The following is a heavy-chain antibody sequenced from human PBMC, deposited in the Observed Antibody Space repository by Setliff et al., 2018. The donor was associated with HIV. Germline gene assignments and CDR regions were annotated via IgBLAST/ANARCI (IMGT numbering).Heavy chain of an antibody. CDR1: RSTFNSHT. Sequence: SVKVSCKASRSTFNSHTINWVRQAPGQGLDWMGRIIPILGVANYAQRFQGKVTITADKSTSTAYMELTSLRFDDTAMYYCVRGVQSPPHYSYYYMDVWGEGTMVTVSS. CDR2: IIPILGVA. J-gene: IGHJ6*03. D-gene: IGHD3-3*01. V-gene: IGHV1-69*02. CDR3: VRGVQSPPHYSYYYMDV.